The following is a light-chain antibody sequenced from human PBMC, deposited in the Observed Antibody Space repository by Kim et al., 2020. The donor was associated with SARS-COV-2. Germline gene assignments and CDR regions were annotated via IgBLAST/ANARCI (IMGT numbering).Light chain of an antibody. J-gene: IGLJ2*01. V-gene: IGLV1-40*01. CDR1: SSNIGAGYD. Sequence: QSVLTQPPSVSGAPGQRVTISCTGSSSNIGAGYDVYWYQQLPGTAPKLLIYGNSNRPSGVPDRFSGSKSGTSASLAITGLQAEDEADYYCPSYDSSLSAVVFGGGTQLTVL. CDR2: GNS. CDR3: PSYDSSLSAVV.